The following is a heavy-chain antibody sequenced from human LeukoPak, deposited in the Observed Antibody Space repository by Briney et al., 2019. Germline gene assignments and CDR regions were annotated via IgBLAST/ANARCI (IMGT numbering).Heavy chain of an antibody. J-gene: IGHJ4*02. V-gene: IGHV3-15*01. D-gene: IGHD5-18*01. CDR1: GFSFSNAW. Sequence: GGSLRLSCAASGFSFSNAWMSWVRQAPGKGLEWVGHIKSKTDGGATDYAAPVKGRFIISRDDSKNTLYLQMNSLKTEDTAVYYCTTDRSYGYFDYWGQGTLVTVSS. CDR2: IKSKTDGGAT. CDR3: TTDRSYGYFDY.